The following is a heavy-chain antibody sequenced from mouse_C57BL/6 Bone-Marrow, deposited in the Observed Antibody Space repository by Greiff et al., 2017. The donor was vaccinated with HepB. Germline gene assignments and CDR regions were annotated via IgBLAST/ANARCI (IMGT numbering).Heavy chain of an antibody. D-gene: IGHD1-1*01. V-gene: IGHV5-16*01. CDR1: GFTFSDYY. J-gene: IGHJ4*01. CDR3: ARDRSRFRGAIDY. Sequence: EVKLMESEGGLVQPGSSMKLSCTASGFTFSDYYMAWVRQVPEKGLEWVANINYDGSSTYYLEYLKSRFIISRDNAKNILYLQMSSLKSEDTATYYCARDRSRFRGAIDYWGQGTSVTVSS. CDR2: INYDGSST.